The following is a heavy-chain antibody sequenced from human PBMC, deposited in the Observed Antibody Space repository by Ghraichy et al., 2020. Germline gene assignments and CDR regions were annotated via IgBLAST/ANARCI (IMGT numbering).Heavy chain of an antibody. CDR3: TRWGPGVPFDY. Sequence: GGSLRLSCAASGFTFSGSAMHWVRQASGKGLEWVGRIRSKANSYATAYAASVKGRFTISRDDSKNTAYLQMNSLKTEDTAVYYCTRWGPGVPFDYWGQGTLVTVSS. V-gene: IGHV3-73*01. CDR2: IRSKANSYAT. CDR1: GFTFSGSA. J-gene: IGHJ4*02. D-gene: IGHD3-16*01.